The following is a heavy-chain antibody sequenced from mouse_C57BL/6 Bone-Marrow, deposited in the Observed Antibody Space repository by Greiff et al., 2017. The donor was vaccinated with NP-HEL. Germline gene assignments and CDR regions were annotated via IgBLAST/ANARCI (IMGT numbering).Heavy chain of an antibody. Sequence: QVQLKQPGAELVRPGTSVKLSCKASGYTFTSYWMHWVKQRPGQGLEWIGVIAPSDSYTNYNQKFKGKATLTVDTSSRPAYMQLSSLTAEDSAVYYCERGEGYFDDWGQGTTLTVSS. J-gene: IGHJ2*01. CDR2: IAPSDSYT. CDR3: ERGEGYFDD. V-gene: IGHV1-59*01. CDR1: GYTFTSYW.